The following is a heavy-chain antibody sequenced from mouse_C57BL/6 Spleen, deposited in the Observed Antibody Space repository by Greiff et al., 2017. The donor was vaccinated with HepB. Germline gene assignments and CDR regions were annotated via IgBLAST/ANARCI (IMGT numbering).Heavy chain of an antibody. CDR3: ARRRGSYAMDY. CDR1: GYAFTNYL. CDR2: INPGSGGT. V-gene: IGHV1-54*01. J-gene: IGHJ4*01. Sequence: VQLQQSGAELVRPGTSVKVSCKASGYAFTNYLIEWVKQRPGQGLEWIGVINPGSGGTNYNEKFKGKATLTADKSSSTAYMQLSSLTSEDSAVYFCARRRGSYAMDYWGQGPSVTVSS.